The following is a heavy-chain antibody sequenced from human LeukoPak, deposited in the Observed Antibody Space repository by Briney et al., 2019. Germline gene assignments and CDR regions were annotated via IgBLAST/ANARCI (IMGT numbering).Heavy chain of an antibody. CDR3: ARGLMRNCSGGSCYGRWFDP. J-gene: IGHJ5*02. CDR2: INHSGST. D-gene: IGHD2-15*01. Sequence: PSEALSLTCAVYGGSFSGYYWSWIRQPAGKGLEWMGEINHSGSTNYNPSLKSRVTISVDTSKNQFSLKLSSVTAADTAVYYCARGLMRNCSGGSCYGRWFDPWGQGTLVTVSS. CDR1: GGSFSGYY. V-gene: IGHV4-34*01.